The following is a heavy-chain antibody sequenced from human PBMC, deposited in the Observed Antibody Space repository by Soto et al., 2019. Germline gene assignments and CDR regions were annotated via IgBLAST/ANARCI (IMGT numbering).Heavy chain of an antibody. Sequence: SVKVSCKASGGTFSSYAISWVRQAPGQGLEWMGGIIPIFGTANYAQKFQGRVTITADKSTSTAYMELSSLRSEDTAVYYCARDPKLRFFVWLPNHFYLGMGVLGQGTTVTVSS. J-gene: IGHJ6*02. V-gene: IGHV1-69*06. CDR3: ARDPKLRFFVWLPNHFYLGMGV. D-gene: IGHD3-9*01. CDR1: GGTFSSYA. CDR2: IIPIFGTA.